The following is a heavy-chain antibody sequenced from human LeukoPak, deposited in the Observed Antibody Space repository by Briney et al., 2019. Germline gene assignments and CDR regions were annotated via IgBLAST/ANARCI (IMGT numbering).Heavy chain of an antibody. Sequence: GGSLRLSCAASGFTFTSKAMSWVRQAPGKGLEWVAVISYDGSNKYYADSVKGRFTISRDNSKNTLYLQMSGLRAEDTAVYYCARERGAGYGSGNYPSDYWGQGTLVTVSS. CDR3: ARERGAGYGSGNYPSDY. CDR2: ISYDGSNK. J-gene: IGHJ4*02. CDR1: GFTFTSKA. D-gene: IGHD3-10*01. V-gene: IGHV3-30*03.